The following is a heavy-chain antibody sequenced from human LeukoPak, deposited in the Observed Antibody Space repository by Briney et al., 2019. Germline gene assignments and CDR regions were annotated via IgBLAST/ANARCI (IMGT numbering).Heavy chain of an antibody. CDR2: ISYVGRNK. V-gene: IGHV3-30*03. Sequence: GGSLRLSCAPSVFTFISYAMHRVRQAPGKGLEWLAGISYVGRNKYYAGSVKGRFTISRDNSKNTRYLQMNRLRAEDTAVYYCARRGYSGYVYYWGQGKLVSVSS. CDR1: VFTFISYA. CDR3: ARRGYSGYVYY. J-gene: IGHJ4*02. D-gene: IGHD5-12*01.